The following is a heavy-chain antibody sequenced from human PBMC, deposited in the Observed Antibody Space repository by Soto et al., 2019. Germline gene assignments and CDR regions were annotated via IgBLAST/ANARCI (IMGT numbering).Heavy chain of an antibody. Sequence: QVQLQESGPGLVKPSGTLSLTCTVSGGSMSSSNWWNWVRQPPGKGLEWIGEAHHSGRTNYNPSLKSRVTISVDKAKNHFSLKLSSVTAADTAVYYCARSEATVLDNWGQGTLVTVSS. J-gene: IGHJ4*02. V-gene: IGHV4-4*02. CDR3: ARSEATVLDN. CDR1: GGSMSSSNW. D-gene: IGHD4-17*01. CDR2: AHHSGRT.